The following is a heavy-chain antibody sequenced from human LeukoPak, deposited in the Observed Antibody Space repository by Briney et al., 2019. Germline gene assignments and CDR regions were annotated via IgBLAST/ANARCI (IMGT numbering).Heavy chain of an antibody. CDR2: INHDGNEK. Sequence: GGPLRLSCAVSGFTFSDYWMSWVRQPPGKGLEWVANINHDGNEKYYVDSVMGRFTISRDNAKNSLYLQMNSLSVEDTAVYFCARSPATGTTDFWGQGTLVTVSS. CDR1: GFTFSDYW. CDR3: ARSPATGTTDF. J-gene: IGHJ4*02. V-gene: IGHV3-7*01. D-gene: IGHD1-7*01.